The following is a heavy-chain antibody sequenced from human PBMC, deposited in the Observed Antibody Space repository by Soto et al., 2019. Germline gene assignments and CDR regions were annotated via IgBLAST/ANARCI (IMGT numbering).Heavy chain of an antibody. CDR3: ASGGSSNWFDP. CDR1: SGSISSADYY. V-gene: IGHV4-30-4*01. Sequence: SETLSLTCTVSSGSISSADYYWGWIRQPPGKGLEWIGYIYYTGSAYYNPSLKSRVTMSVDTSKNQFSLKVTSVTAADTAVYYCASGGSSNWFDPWGQGTLVTVSS. D-gene: IGHD1-26*01. CDR2: IYYTGSA. J-gene: IGHJ5*02.